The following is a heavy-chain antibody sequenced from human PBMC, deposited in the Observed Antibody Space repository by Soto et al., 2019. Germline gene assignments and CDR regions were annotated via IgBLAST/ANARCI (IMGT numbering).Heavy chain of an antibody. CDR1: GGSISSGGYY. D-gene: IGHD2-15*01. Sequence: QVQLQESGPGLVKPSQTLSLTCTVSGGSISSGGYYWSWIRQHPGKGLEWIGYVHYSGTTYYNPSLKSRVTISGDTSNNHFSLNLSSVSAADTGVYYCERGRDGGSCYDYWGQGTLVTVSS. CDR2: VHYSGTT. V-gene: IGHV4-31*03. J-gene: IGHJ4*02. CDR3: ERGRDGGSCYDY.